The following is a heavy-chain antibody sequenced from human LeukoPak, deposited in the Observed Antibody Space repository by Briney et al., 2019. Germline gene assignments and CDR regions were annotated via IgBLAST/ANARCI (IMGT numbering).Heavy chain of an antibody. D-gene: IGHD5-12*01. V-gene: IGHV4-59*01. Sequence: PSETLSLTCTVSGGSISSYYWSWIRQPPGKGLDWIGYMYFSGSTNYNPSLKSRVTISVDTSKNQFSLRLSSVTAADTAVYHCARDRGYRGYDSWGQGTLVTVSS. CDR1: GGSISSYY. CDR3: ARDRGYRGYDS. J-gene: IGHJ5*01. CDR2: MYFSGST.